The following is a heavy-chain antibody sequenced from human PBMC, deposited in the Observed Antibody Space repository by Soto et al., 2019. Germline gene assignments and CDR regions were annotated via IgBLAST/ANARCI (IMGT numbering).Heavy chain of an antibody. D-gene: IGHD1-26*01. J-gene: IGHJ5*02. CDR2: IYYTGST. CDR1: GECISSENHY. Sequence: PSEMQSLTCTVCGECISSENHYRSWIRQPPGKGLEWIGYIYYTGSTYYNPALKSRLTMSVDTSKNQFSLRLTSVTAADTAVYFCARHRTTHHYFDPGGQGTLVTVSS. V-gene: IGHV4-30-4*01. CDR3: ARHRTTHHYFDP.